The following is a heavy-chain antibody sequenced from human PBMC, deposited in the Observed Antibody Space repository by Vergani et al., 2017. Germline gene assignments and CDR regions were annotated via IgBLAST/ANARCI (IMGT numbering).Heavy chain of an antibody. CDR3: AKHFRGWGIDY. J-gene: IGHJ4*02. V-gene: IGHV1-46*01. D-gene: IGHD3-16*01. CDR2: INPSGGHT. Sequence: QVQVVQSGAEVKKSGASVKVSCKTSGYTFSNDYMHWVRQAPGQGLEWMGIINPSGGHTNYAQKFQGRVTMTRDTSTSTVYMELSSLRSEDTAIYYCAKHFRGWGIDYWGQGTQVIVSS. CDR1: GYTFSNDY.